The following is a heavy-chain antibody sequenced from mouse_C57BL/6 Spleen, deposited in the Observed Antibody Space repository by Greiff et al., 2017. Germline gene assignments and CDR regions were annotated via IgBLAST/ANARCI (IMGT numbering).Heavy chain of an antibody. D-gene: IGHD2-3*01. CDR2: ISDGGSYT. V-gene: IGHV5-4*01. Sequence: EVQRVESGGGLVKPGGSLKLSCAASGFTFSSYAMSWVRQTPEKRLEWVATISDGGSYTYYPDNVKGRFTISRDNAKNNLYLQMSHLKSEDTAMYYCARARADDGYYGYAMDYWGQGTSVTVSS. CDR3: ARARADDGYYGYAMDY. CDR1: GFTFSSYA. J-gene: IGHJ4*01.